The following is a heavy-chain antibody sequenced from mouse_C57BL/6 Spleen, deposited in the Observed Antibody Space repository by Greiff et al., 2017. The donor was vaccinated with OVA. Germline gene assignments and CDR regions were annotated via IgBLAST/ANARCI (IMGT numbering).Heavy chain of an antibody. CDR2: ISGGGGNT. J-gene: IGHJ2*01. Sequence: EVMLVESGGGLVKPGGSLKLSCAASGFTFSSYTMSWVRQTPEKRLEWVATISGGGGNTYYPDSVKGRFTISRDNAKNTLYLQMSSLRSEDTALYYCARERYYFDDWGQGTTLTVSS. CDR1: GFTFSSYT. CDR3: ARERYYFDD. V-gene: IGHV5-9*01.